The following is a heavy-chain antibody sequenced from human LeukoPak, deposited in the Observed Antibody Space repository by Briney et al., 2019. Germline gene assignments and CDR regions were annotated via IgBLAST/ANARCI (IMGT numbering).Heavy chain of an antibody. CDR1: GYSISSGYY. Sequence: SETLSLTCTVSGYSISSGYYWGWIRQPPGKGLEWIGSIYHSGSTYYNPSLKSRVTISVDTSKNQFSLKLSSVTAADTAVYYCASAYGGNWWPRSHGMDVWGQGTTVTVSS. J-gene: IGHJ6*02. D-gene: IGHD4-23*01. CDR3: ASAYGGNWWPRSHGMDV. V-gene: IGHV4-38-2*02. CDR2: IYHSGST.